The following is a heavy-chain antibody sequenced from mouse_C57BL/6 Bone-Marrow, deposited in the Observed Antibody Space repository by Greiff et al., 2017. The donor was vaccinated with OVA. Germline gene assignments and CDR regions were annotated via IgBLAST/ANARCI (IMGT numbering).Heavy chain of an antibody. CDR2: IDPEDGET. J-gene: IGHJ2*01. V-gene: IGHV14-2*01. CDR1: GFNIKDYY. CDR3: ARSPTAEVAIDY. D-gene: IGHD1-1*01. Sequence: VQLQQSGAELVKPGASVKLSCTASGFNIKDYYMHWVKQRTEQGLEWIGRIDPEDGETKYAQKFQGKATITADTSTNTASLQLSGLTSEDTAVYYCARSPTAEVAIDYWGQGTTLTVSA.